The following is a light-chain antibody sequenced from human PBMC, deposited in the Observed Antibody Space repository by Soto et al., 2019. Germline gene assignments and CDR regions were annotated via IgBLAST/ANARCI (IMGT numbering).Light chain of an antibody. CDR2: GVS. J-gene: IGKJ2*01. CDR1: QSVSSSH. V-gene: IGKV3-20*01. Sequence: EIVLTQSPATLSLSPGERATLSCRASQSVSSSHLAWYQQKRGQAPRLLIYGVSSRATGIPDRFSGSGSGTDLTLTISSLEAEDFAVYYCQQYGSSLYTFGQGTKLEIK. CDR3: QQYGSSLYT.